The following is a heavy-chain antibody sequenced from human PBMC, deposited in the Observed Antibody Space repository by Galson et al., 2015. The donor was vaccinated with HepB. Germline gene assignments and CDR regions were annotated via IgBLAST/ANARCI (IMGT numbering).Heavy chain of an antibody. CDR1: GFIFRVYS. V-gene: IGHV3-30-3*01. CDR3: ARERALGAFDI. J-gene: IGHJ3*02. CDR2: ISSDGANT. D-gene: IGHD7-27*01. Sequence: SLRLSCAASGFIFRVYSMQWVRQAPGKGLEWVSSISSDGANTYYAVSVQGRFTIPRDNARDTVYLQMDSLGPDDTAVYYCARERALGAFDIWGQGTMVTVSS.